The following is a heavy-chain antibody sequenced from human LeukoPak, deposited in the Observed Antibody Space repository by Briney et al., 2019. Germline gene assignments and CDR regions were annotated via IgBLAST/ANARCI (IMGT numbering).Heavy chain of an antibody. CDR3: ARGSLFGVVIIFDY. D-gene: IGHD3-3*01. CDR2: INPNSGGT. CDR1: GYTFTGYY. V-gene: IGHV1-2*06. J-gene: IGHJ4*02. Sequence: ASVKVSCKASGYTFTGYYMHWVRQAPGQGLEWMGRINPNSGGTNYAQKFQGRVTMNRDTSISTAYMELSRLRSDDPAVYYCARGSLFGVVIIFDYWGQGTLVTVSS.